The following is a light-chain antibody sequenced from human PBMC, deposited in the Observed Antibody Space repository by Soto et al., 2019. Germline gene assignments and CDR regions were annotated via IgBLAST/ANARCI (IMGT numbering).Light chain of an antibody. Sequence: DIQMTQSPSSLSASVGDRVTITCRASQGISNYLAWYQQKPGKVPKLLIYAASTLQSGVPSRFSGSGSGTDFTLTISSLQPEDVATYYYQQYNGYSTWTFGQGTKVYIK. CDR1: QGISNY. V-gene: IGKV1-27*01. CDR3: QQYNGYSTWT. CDR2: AAS. J-gene: IGKJ1*01.